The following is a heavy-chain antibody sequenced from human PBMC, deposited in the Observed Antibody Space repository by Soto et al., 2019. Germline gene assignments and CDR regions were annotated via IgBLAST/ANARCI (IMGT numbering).Heavy chain of an antibody. CDR2: IYYSGST. J-gene: IGHJ4*02. CDR3: ANSHAGAHITAAVH. V-gene: IGHV4-59*12. D-gene: IGHD6-13*01. Sequence: PSETLSLTCTVSGGSISNYYWTWIRQPPGKGLEWIGYIYYSGSTNYNPSLKSRVTISVDRSKNQFSLKLSSVTAADTAVYYCANSHAGAHITAAVHWGQGTLVTVSS. CDR1: GGSISNYY.